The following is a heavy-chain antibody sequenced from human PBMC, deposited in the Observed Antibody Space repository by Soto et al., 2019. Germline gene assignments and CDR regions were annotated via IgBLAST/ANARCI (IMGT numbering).Heavy chain of an antibody. Sequence: SETLSLTCTVSGGSISCHYWIWIRQSPGKGLEWIGYIFYTGSTNYNPSLKSRVTLSVDTSKNQFSLRLNSVTAADTAVYYCARVGSSGWSPDYWGQGTLVTVSS. CDR3: ARVGSSGWSPDY. CDR2: IFYTGST. J-gene: IGHJ4*02. D-gene: IGHD6-19*01. V-gene: IGHV4-59*11. CDR1: GGSISCHY.